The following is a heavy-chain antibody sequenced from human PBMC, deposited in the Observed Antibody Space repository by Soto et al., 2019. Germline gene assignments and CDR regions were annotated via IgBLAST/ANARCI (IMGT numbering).Heavy chain of an antibody. Sequence: EVQLVESGGGLVKPGGSLRLSCAASGFTFSSYSMNWVRQAPGKGLEWVSSISSSSSYIYYADSVKGRFTISRDNAKNSLDLQMNSLRAEDTAVYYCARDPFNCGWYFGWFDPWGQGTLVTVSS. CDR1: GFTFSSYS. D-gene: IGHD6-19*01. V-gene: IGHV3-21*01. CDR2: ISSSSSYI. J-gene: IGHJ5*02. CDR3: ARDPFNCGWYFGWFDP.